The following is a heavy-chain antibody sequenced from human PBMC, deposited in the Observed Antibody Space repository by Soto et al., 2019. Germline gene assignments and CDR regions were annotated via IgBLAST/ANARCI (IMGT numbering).Heavy chain of an antibody. CDR2: IIPIFGTA. CDR1: GGTFSSYA. D-gene: IGHD3-16*01. Sequence: QVQLVQSGAEVKKPGSSVKVSCKASGGTFSSYAISWVRQAPGQGLEWMGGIIPIFGTANYAQKFQGRVTITADEFTSRAYRELSSLRSEDTAVYYCARGGMAIPFDYWGQGTLVTVSS. CDR3: ARGGMAIPFDY. J-gene: IGHJ4*02. V-gene: IGHV1-69*12.